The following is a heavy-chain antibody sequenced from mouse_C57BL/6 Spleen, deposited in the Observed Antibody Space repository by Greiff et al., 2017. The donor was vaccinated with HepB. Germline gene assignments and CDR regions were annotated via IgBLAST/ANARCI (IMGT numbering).Heavy chain of an antibody. CDR1: GFTFSDYG. CDR2: ISSGSSTI. D-gene: IGHD1-1*01. Sequence: EVQLVESGGGLVKPGGSLKLSCAASGFTFSDYGMHWVRQAPEKGLEWVAYISSGSSTIYYADTVKGRFTISRDNAKNTLFLQMPSLRSEDTAMYYCARPYYYGSTYFDYWGQGTTLTVSS. J-gene: IGHJ2*01. V-gene: IGHV5-17*01. CDR3: ARPYYYGSTYFDY.